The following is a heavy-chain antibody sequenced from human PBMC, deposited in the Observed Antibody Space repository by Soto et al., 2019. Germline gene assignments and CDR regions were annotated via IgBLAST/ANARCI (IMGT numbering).Heavy chain of an antibody. Sequence: QVQLQESGPGLVKPSETLSLTCTVSGGSVSSGTYYWSWIRQPPGKGLEWIGYIYYGGSTNYNPSLGSRATISIDTSKNHFSLKLSSVTAADTAVYYCARENRGMDVWGPVATVTVSS. CDR1: GGSVSSGTYY. J-gene: IGHJ6*02. V-gene: IGHV4-61*03. CDR2: IYYGGST. CDR3: ARENRGMDV.